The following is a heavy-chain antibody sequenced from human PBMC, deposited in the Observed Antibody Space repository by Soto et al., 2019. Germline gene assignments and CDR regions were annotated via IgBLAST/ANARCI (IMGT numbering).Heavy chain of an antibody. CDR2: IYYSGST. CDR3: ARSGGSLDY. Sequence: LSLTCTVSGGSISSYYWSWIRQPPGKGLEWIGYIYYSGSTNYNPSLKSRVTISVDTSTNQFSLKLNSVTAADTAVYYCARSGGSLDYWGQGTLVTVSS. J-gene: IGHJ4*02. D-gene: IGHD2-15*01. CDR1: GGSISSYY. V-gene: IGHV4-59*01.